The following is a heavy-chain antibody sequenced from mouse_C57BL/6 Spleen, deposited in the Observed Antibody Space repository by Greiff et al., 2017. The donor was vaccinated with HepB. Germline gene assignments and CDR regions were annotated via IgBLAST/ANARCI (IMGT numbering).Heavy chain of an antibody. CDR1: GYTFTDYY. D-gene: IGHD1-1*01. V-gene: IGHV1-26*01. Sequence: VQLQQSGPELVKPGASVKISCKASGYTFTDYYMNWVKQSHGKSLEWIGDINPNNGGTSYNQKFKGKATLTVDKSSSTAYMELRSLTSEDSAVYYWGRYYYGNGGQGTTLTGAS. CDR2: INPNNGGT. CDR3: GRYYYGN. J-gene: IGHJ2*01.